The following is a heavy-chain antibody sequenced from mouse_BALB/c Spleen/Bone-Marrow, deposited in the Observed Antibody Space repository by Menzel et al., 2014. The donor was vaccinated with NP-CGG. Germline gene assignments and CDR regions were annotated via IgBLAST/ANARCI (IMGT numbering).Heavy chain of an antibody. CDR1: GFTFSGYG. V-gene: IGHV5-6-3*01. D-gene: IGHD3-3*01. Sequence: EVKLMDSGGGLVQPGGSLKLSCAASGFTFSGYGMSWVRQTPDKGLELVATISGSGSSTYYPDSVKGRFTISRDNARNTLYLQMSSLKSEDTAMYYCARGRDWFDYWGQGTTLTVSS. CDR2: ISGSGSST. CDR3: ARGRDWFDY. J-gene: IGHJ2*01.